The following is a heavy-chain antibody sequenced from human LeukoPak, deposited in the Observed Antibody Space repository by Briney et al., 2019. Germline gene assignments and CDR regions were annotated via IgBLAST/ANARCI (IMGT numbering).Heavy chain of an antibody. CDR3: ARDFHRRYYDSSGYNAFDI. Sequence: GGSLRLSCAASGFTFSSYSMNWVRQAPGKGLEWVSYISAISSSSTYYADSVKGRFTISRANAKNSLYLQMNSLRAEDTAVYYCARDFHRRYYDSSGYNAFDIWGQGTMVTVSS. J-gene: IGHJ3*02. V-gene: IGHV3-48*04. D-gene: IGHD3-22*01. CDR2: ISAISSSST. CDR1: GFTFSSYS.